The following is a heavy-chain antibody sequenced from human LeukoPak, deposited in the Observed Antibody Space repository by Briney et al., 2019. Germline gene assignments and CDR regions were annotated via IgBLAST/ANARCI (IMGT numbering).Heavy chain of an antibody. Sequence: GGSPRLSCRASGFTFGDYSMTWFRQAPGKGLEGVGFIRSKAYGGTTEYAASVKGTFSISRDDSKSIAYLQMNSLKTEDTAVYYCTRDRHVSGETHYWGQGTLVTVSS. J-gene: IGHJ4*02. V-gene: IGHV3-49*03. CDR2: IRSKAYGGTT. CDR1: GFTFGDYS. CDR3: TRDRHVSGETHY. D-gene: IGHD3-10*02.